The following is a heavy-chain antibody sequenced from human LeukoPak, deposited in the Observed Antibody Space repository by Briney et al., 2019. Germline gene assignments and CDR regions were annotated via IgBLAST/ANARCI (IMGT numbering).Heavy chain of an antibody. CDR3: SRGSGWLSVY. J-gene: IGHJ4*02. D-gene: IGHD6-19*01. CDR1: GFTFGDYL. Sequence: GGSLRLSCTASGFTFGDYLMSWFRQAPGKGLEWICFISGGTTEYAASVTGRFPISRDDSSSIAYLQMNSLTTEDTAVYYCSRGSGWLSVYWGQGTLVTVSS. V-gene: IGHV3-49*03. CDR2: ISGGTT.